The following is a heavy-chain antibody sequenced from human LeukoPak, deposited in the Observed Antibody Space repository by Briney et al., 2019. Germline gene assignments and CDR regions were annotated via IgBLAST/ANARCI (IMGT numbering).Heavy chain of an antibody. J-gene: IGHJ4*02. Sequence: GGSLRLSCAASGFTFSSYWMSWVRQAPGKGLEWVADIKQDGSEKYYVDSVKGRFSISRDNAKNSLYLQMNSLRAEDTAVYYCASDSSSWTVDYWGQGTLVTVSS. V-gene: IGHV3-7*01. CDR1: GFTFSSYW. CDR2: IKQDGSEK. D-gene: IGHD6-13*01. CDR3: ASDSSSWTVDY.